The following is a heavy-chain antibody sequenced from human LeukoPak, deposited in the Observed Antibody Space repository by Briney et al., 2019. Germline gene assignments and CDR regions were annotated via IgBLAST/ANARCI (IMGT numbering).Heavy chain of an antibody. J-gene: IGHJ6*03. Sequence: ASVTVSCKASGYTFTSYGISWVRQAPGQGLEWMGWISAYNGNTNYAQKLQGRVTMTTDTSTSTAYMELRSLRSDDTAVYYCARSFVVPAAHYYYYYYMDVWGKGTTVTVSS. CDR1: GYTFTSYG. V-gene: IGHV1-18*01. CDR2: ISAYNGNT. CDR3: ARSFVVPAAHYYYYYYMDV. D-gene: IGHD2-2*01.